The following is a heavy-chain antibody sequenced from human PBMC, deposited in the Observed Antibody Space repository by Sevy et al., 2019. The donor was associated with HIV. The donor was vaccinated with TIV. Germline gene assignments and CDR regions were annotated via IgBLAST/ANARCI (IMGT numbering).Heavy chain of an antibody. V-gene: IGHV3-74*01. CDR2: SNSDEISR. CDR1: GFSFSSYW. CDR3: ARAHYYYDISGYMGIDAFDV. J-gene: IGHJ3*01. Sequence: GGSLRLSCAASGFSFSSYWMHWVRQAPRKGLEWVSRSNSDEISRSYADSVMGSFTISRDNAKNTLYMLMENLRVDDTAIYYCARAHYYYDISGYMGIDAFDVWGQGTTVTV. D-gene: IGHD3-22*01.